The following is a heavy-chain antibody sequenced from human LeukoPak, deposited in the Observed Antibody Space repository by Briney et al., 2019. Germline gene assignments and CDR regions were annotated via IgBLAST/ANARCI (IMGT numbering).Heavy chain of an antibody. D-gene: IGHD3-9*01. CDR3: ARQAFDWSSYQPKHYFDY. J-gene: IGHJ4*02. CDR2: ISYIGST. CDR1: DDSFSSHY. V-gene: IGHV4-59*08. Sequence: SETLSLTCAVSDDSFSSHYWTWIRQPPGKGLEWIGYISYIGSTNYNPSLKSRVTISIDTSKNQFSLKLSSVTAADTAVYYCARQAFDWSSYQPKHYFDYWGQGTLVTVSS.